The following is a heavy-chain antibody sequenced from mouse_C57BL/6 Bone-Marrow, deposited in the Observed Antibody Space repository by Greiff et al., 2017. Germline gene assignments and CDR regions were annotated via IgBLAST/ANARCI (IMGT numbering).Heavy chain of an antibody. CDR1: GYTFTSSG. Sequence: VQLQQSGAELARPGASVKLSCKASGYTFTSSGISWVKQRTGQGLEWIGEIYPRSGHTYYNEKFKGKATLTADKSSSTAYMELRSLTSEDSAVYFCARGGLRRRGFAYWGQGTLVTVSA. J-gene: IGHJ3*01. CDR2: IYPRSGHT. V-gene: IGHV1-81*01. D-gene: IGHD2-4*01. CDR3: ARGGLRRRGFAY.